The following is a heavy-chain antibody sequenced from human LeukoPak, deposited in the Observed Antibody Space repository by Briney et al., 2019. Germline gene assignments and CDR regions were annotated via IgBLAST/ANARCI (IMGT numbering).Heavy chain of an antibody. D-gene: IGHD1-26*01. CDR3: ARVGTGYLSIVGPGFDY. V-gene: IGHV1-18*01. Sequence: GASVKVSCKASGYTFTSYGISWVRQAPGQGLEWMGWISAYNGNTNYAQKLQGRVTMTTDTSTSTAYMELSSLRSEDTAVYYCARVGTGYLSIVGPGFDYWGQGTLVTVSS. CDR2: ISAYNGNT. CDR1: GYTFTSYG. J-gene: IGHJ4*02.